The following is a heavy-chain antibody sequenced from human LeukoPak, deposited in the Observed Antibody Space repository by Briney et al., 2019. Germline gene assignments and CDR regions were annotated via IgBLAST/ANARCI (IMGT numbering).Heavy chain of an antibody. V-gene: IGHV1-69*05. Sequence: SSVKVSCKASGGTFSSYAISWVRQAPGQGLEWMGGIIPIFGTANYAQKFQGRVTITTDESTSTAYMELSSLRSEDTAVYYCASVPLAYCGGDWGCWFDPWGQGTLVTVSS. D-gene: IGHD2-21*02. CDR2: IIPIFGTA. CDR1: GGTFSSYA. CDR3: ASVPLAYCGGDWGCWFDP. J-gene: IGHJ5*02.